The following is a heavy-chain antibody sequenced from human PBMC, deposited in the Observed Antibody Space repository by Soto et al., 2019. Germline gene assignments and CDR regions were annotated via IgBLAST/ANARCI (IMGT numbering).Heavy chain of an antibody. Sequence: GASVKVSCKASGYTFTSYGISWVRQAPGQGLEWMGWISAYNGNTNYAQKLQGRVTMTTDTSTSTAHMELRSLRSDDTAVYYCARDQPERKYSSSWYGIHYWGQGTLVTVSS. D-gene: IGHD6-13*01. J-gene: IGHJ4*02. CDR3: ARDQPERKYSSSWYGIHY. CDR2: ISAYNGNT. CDR1: GYTFTSYG. V-gene: IGHV1-18*01.